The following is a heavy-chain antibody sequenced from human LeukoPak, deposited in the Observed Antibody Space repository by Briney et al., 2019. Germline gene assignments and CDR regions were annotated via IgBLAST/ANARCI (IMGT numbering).Heavy chain of an antibody. V-gene: IGHV3-53*01. D-gene: IGHD6-19*01. CDR2: IYSGGST. J-gene: IGHJ4*02. CDR3: ASLSSGWYYFDY. CDR1: GFTVSSNY. Sequence: PGGSLRLSCAASGFTVSSNYMSWVRQAPGKGLEWVSVIYSGGSTYYADSVKGRFTISRDNSKNTLYLQMNSLRAEDAAVYCCASLSSGWYYFDYWGQGTLVTVSS.